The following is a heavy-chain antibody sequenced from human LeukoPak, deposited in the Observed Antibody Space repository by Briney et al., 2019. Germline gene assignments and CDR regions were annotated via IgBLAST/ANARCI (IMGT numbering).Heavy chain of an antibody. CDR3: ARGDYGGKRDYYYYYMDV. Sequence: PSQTLSLTCAISGDSVSSNSAAWNRIRQSPSRGLEWLGRTYYRSKWYNDYAVSVKSRITINPDTSKNQFSLQLNSVTPEDTAVYHCARGDYGGKRDYYYYYMDVWGKGTTVTVSS. D-gene: IGHD4-23*01. CDR2: TYYRSKWYN. V-gene: IGHV6-1*01. CDR1: GDSVSSNSAA. J-gene: IGHJ6*03.